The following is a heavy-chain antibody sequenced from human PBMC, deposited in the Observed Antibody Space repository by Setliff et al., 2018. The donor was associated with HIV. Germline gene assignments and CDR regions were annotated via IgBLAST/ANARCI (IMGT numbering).Heavy chain of an antibody. CDR2: IGRSGRNI. CDR3: ARDASRSWYAFFDY. J-gene: IGHJ4*02. Sequence: PGGSLRLSCEASGFTFSSYKMNWVRQAPGKGLEWVSYIGRSGRNIHYADSVQGRFTISRDIAENSLHLQMNSLRAEDTAVYYCARDASRSWYAFFDYWGQGTLVTVSS. V-gene: IGHV3-48*01. D-gene: IGHD6-13*01. CDR1: GFTFSSYK.